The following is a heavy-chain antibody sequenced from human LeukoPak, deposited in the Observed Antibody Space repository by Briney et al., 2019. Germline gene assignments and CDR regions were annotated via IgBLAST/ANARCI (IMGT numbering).Heavy chain of an antibody. CDR3: ARDLTVPAADDY. Sequence: RASVKVSCKASGYTFTSYGISWVRQAPGQGLEWMGWINPNSGGTNYAQKFQGRVTMTRDTSISTAYMELSRLRSDDTAVYYCARDLTVPAADDYWGQGTLVTVSS. D-gene: IGHD2-2*01. J-gene: IGHJ4*02. V-gene: IGHV1-2*02. CDR2: INPNSGGT. CDR1: GYTFTSYG.